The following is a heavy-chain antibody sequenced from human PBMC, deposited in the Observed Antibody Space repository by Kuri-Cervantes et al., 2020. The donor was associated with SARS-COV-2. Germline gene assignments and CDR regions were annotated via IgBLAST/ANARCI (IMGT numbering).Heavy chain of an antibody. D-gene: IGHD2/OR15-2a*01. CDR1: GGSFSGYY. V-gene: IGHV4-34*01. CDR3: ARCSIRVYYYYGMDV. Sequence: SQTLSLTCAVYGGSFSGYYWGWIRQPPGKGLEWIGEINHSGSTNYNPSLKSRVTISVDTSKNQFSLKLSSVTAADTAVYYCARCSIRVYYYYGMDVWGQGTTVTVYS. J-gene: IGHJ6*02. CDR2: INHSGST.